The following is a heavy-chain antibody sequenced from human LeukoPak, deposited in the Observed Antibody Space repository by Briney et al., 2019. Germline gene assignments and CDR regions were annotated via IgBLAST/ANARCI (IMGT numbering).Heavy chain of an antibody. V-gene: IGHV4-4*07. CDR1: GGSISSYY. CDR3: ARDLGWSGPDAFDI. CDR2: IYTSGST. Sequence: SETLSLTCTVSGGSISSYYWSWIRQPAGKGLEWIGRIYTSGSTNYNPSHKSRVTMSVDTSKNQFSLKLSSVTAADTAVYYCARDLGWSGPDAFDIWGQGTMVIVSS. D-gene: IGHD3-3*01. J-gene: IGHJ3*02.